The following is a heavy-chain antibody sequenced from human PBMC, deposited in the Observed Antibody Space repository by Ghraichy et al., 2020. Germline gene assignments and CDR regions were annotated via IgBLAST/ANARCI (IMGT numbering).Heavy chain of an antibody. CDR3: ARDSNDWHVPDY. D-gene: IGHD1-1*01. J-gene: IGHJ4*02. Sequence: GESLNISCAASGFTFTNYLMSWVRQAPGKGLEWVANIKQDGSEKYYVDSVRGRFTISRDNAKNSLYMQMNSLRAEDTAVYYCARDSNDWHVPDYWGQGTLVTVSS. V-gene: IGHV3-7*03. CDR1: GFTFTNYL. CDR2: IKQDGSEK.